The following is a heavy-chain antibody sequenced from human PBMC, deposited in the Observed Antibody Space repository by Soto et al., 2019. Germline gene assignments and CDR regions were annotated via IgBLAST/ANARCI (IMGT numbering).Heavy chain of an antibody. CDR2: MYYTGIT. Sequence: PSETLSLTCTVSGGSIGSGDYYWSWIRQPPGKGLEWIGYMYYTGITYYNPSLKSRVTMSVDTSKNQFSLNLSSVTAADTAVYYCAREGAETEGVSNTLYFYYWGQGALVTVSS. J-gene: IGHJ4*02. CDR3: AREGAETEGVSNTLYFYY. D-gene: IGHD3-10*01. CDR1: GGSIGSGDYY. V-gene: IGHV4-30-4*01.